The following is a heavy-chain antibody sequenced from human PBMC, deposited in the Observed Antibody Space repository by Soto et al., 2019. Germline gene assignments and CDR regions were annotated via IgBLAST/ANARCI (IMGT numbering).Heavy chain of an antibody. CDR1: GFIFSTYA. CDR3: ARDRCTNGVCYAHSDD. CDR2: ISSNGRST. V-gene: IGHV3-64*01. D-gene: IGHD2-8*01. J-gene: IGHJ4*02. Sequence: EVKLVESGGGLVQPGGSLRLSCATSGFIFSTYAMHWVRQAPGKGLEYVSAISSNGRSTYYANSVKGRFTISRDNSKNTLYLQMDSLRAEDMAVYYCARDRCTNGVCYAHSDDWGQGTLVTVSS.